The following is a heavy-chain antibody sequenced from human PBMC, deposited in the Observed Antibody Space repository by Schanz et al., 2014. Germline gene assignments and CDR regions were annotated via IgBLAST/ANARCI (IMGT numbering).Heavy chain of an antibody. Sequence: QVQLQESGPGLVKPSQTLSLTCTVSGASISSRDFYWSWIRQFPGKGLEWIGYISYSGRTYYSPSLKSRLTMSVDTSKNQFSLRLSSVTAADTAIYYCSRGECSGTSCHEEARPDDWGQGTLVTVSS. CDR2: ISYSGRT. D-gene: IGHD2-2*01. J-gene: IGHJ4*02. V-gene: IGHV4-31*03. CDR1: GASISSRDFY. CDR3: SRGECSGTSCHEEARPDD.